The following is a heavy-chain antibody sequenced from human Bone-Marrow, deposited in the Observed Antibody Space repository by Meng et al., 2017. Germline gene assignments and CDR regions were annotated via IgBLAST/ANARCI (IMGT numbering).Heavy chain of an antibody. CDR1: GYTFTSYG. CDR3: TLYRLEYYYGMDV. J-gene: IGHJ6*02. Sequence: ASVKVSCKASGYTFTSYGNGWVRQAPGQGLEWMGWISPYNGNTNYAQKLQGRVTMTTDTSTSTAYMELRSLKSDDTAVYYCTLYRLEYYYGMDVWGQGTTVTVSS. CDR2: ISPYNGNT. V-gene: IGHV1-18*01.